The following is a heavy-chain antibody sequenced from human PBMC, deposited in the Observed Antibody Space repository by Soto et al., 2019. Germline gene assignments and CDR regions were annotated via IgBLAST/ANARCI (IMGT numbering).Heavy chain of an antibody. CDR2: ISYDGSDK. CDR3: AKALGELSPESYDY. Sequence: QVQLVDSGGGVVQPGRSLTLSCAASGFTFSSYAMHWVRQAPGKGLEWVAVISYDGSDKYYADSVKGRFTISRDNSKNTLILQMNRLRADDTAVYYCAKALGELSPESYDYWCQGTLITVSS. J-gene: IGHJ4*02. V-gene: IGHV3-30*18. CDR1: GFTFSSYA. D-gene: IGHD3-16*02.